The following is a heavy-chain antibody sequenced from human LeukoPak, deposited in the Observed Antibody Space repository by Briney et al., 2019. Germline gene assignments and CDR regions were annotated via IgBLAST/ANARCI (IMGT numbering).Heavy chain of an antibody. J-gene: IGHJ6*02. V-gene: IGHV4-34*01. CDR3: ATTPRTYYDILTGSNYGMDV. Sequence: PSETLSLTCAVYGGSFSGYYWSWIRQPPVKGLEWIGEINHSGSTNYNPSLKSRVTISVDTSKNQFSLKLSSVTAADTAVYYCATTPRTYYDILTGSNYGMDVWGQGTTVTVSS. CDR1: GGSFSGYY. CDR2: INHSGST. D-gene: IGHD3-9*01.